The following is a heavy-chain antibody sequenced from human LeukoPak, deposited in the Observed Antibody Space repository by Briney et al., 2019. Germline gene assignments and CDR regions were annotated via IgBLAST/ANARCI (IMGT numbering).Heavy chain of an antibody. CDR1: GGSISSGDYY. J-gene: IGHJ4*02. Sequence: SETLSLTCTVSGGSISSGDYYWSWIRQPPGKGLEWIGYIYYSGGTYYNPSLKSRVTISVDTSKNQFSLKLSSVTAADTAVYYCARGYCSGGSCYGAPFDYWGQGTLVTVSS. D-gene: IGHD2-15*01. CDR2: IYYSGGT. CDR3: ARGYCSGGSCYGAPFDY. V-gene: IGHV4-30-4*01.